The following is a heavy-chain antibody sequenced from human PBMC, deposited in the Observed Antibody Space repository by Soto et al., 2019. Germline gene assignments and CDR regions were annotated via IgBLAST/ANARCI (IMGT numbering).Heavy chain of an antibody. J-gene: IGHJ4*02. CDR3: ARGWLREPWMH. CDR1: GFTFSSYN. D-gene: IGHD5-12*01. Sequence: EVQLVESGGDLVKPGGSLSLSCAASGFTFSSYNMNWVRQAPGKGLEWLSSISSSSTYIYYAHSVKGRFTISRDNARNALYLQMNSLRGADTAVYYWARGWLREPWMHWGQGTVVTVSS. V-gene: IGHV3-21*06. CDR2: ISSSSTYI.